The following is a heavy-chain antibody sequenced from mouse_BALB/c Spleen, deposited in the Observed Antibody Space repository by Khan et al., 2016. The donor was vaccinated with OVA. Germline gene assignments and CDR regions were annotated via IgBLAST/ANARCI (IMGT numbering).Heavy chain of an antibody. V-gene: IGHV1-4*01. CDR2: INPSSGYT. Sequence: VQLQESGAELVKPGASVKMSCKASGYTFTSYTMHWVKQRPGQGLEWIGYINPSSGYTKYNQKFKDKATLTADKSSSTAYMQLSSLTSEDSAVYYYARKSTRASYWGQGTTLTVSS. D-gene: IGHD3-1*01. CDR3: ARKSTRASY. J-gene: IGHJ2*01. CDR1: GYTFTSYT.